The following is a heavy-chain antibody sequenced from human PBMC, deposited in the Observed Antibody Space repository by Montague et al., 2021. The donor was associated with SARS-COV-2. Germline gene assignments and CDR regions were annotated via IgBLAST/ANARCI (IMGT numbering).Heavy chain of an antibody. J-gene: IGHJ4*02. V-gene: IGHV4-39*01. CDR1: GGSISSSSYY. CDR2: IYYSGGT. Sequence: SETLSLTCTVSGGSISSSSYYWGWIRQPPGKGLKWIGCIYYSGGTYYNPSLKSRVTISVDTSKNQFSLKLSSVTAADTAVYYCASERIYGSESYSNPFLLVDDWGQGTLVTVSS. D-gene: IGHD3-10*01. CDR3: ASERIYGSESYSNPFLLVDD.